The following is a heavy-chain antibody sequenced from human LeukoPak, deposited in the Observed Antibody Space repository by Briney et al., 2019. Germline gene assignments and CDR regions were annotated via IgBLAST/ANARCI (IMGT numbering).Heavy chain of an antibody. CDR2: ISGSGGST. Sequence: GGSLRLSCAASGFTFDDYGMSWVRQAPGKGLEWVSAISGSGGSTYYADSVKGRFTISRDNSKNTLYLQMNSLRAEDTAVYYCAKDKGSSGWYSSFYYYYYMDVWGKGTTVTISS. CDR3: AKDKGSSGWYSSFYYYYYMDV. V-gene: IGHV3-23*01. D-gene: IGHD6-19*01. CDR1: GFTFDDYG. J-gene: IGHJ6*03.